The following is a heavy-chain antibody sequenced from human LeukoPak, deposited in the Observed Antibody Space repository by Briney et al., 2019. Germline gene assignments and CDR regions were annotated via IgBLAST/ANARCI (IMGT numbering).Heavy chain of an antibody. CDR2: INHSGST. Sequence: PSETLSLTCAVYGGSFSGYYWSWIRQPPGKGLAWIGEINHSGSTNYNPSLKSRVTISVDTSKNQFSLKLSSVTAADTAVYYCARGWGSRAAFDIWGQGTRVTVSS. J-gene: IGHJ3*02. D-gene: IGHD3-16*01. CDR1: GGSFSGYY. V-gene: IGHV4-34*01. CDR3: ARGWGSRAAFDI.